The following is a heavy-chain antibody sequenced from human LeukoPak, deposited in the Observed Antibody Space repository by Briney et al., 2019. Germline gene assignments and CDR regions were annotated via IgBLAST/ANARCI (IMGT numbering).Heavy chain of an antibody. Sequence: ASVKVSCKASGYNFISSGVTWVRQAPGQGLEWMGWINPNSGGTNYAQKFQGWVTMTRDTSISTAYMELSRLRSDDTAVYYCARDRYSSGLYYYYYYGMDVWGQGTTVTVSS. CDR3: ARDRYSSGLYYYYYYGMDV. CDR1: GYNFISSG. CDR2: INPNSGGT. V-gene: IGHV1-2*04. D-gene: IGHD6-19*01. J-gene: IGHJ6*02.